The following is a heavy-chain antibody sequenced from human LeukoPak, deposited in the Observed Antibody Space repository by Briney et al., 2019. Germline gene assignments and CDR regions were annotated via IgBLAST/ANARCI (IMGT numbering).Heavy chain of an antibody. CDR3: ARGGSGSLYYYYMDV. CDR2: IIPIFGTA. CDR1: GYTFTGYY. D-gene: IGHD3-10*01. Sequence: GASVKVSCKASGYTFTGYYMHWVRQAPGQGLEWMGGIIPIFGTANYAQKFQGRVTITADESTSTAYMELSSLRSEDTAVYYCARGGSGSLYYYYMDVWGKGTTVTISS. V-gene: IGHV1-69*13. J-gene: IGHJ6*03.